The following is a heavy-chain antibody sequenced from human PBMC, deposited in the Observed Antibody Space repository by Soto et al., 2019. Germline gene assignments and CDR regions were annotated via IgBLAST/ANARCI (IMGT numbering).Heavy chain of an antibody. V-gene: IGHV3-7*01. CDR3: ARYRRGGIPLPGYSSDDY. D-gene: IGHD3-16*02. CDR1: GFTFSSYW. J-gene: IGHJ4*02. CDR2: IKQDGSEK. Sequence: EVQLVESGGGLVQPGGSLRLSCAASGFTFSSYWMSWVRQAPGKGLEWVANIKQDGSEKYYEDSVKGRFTISRDNAKNSLYLPMNSLGDEDTAVYYCARYRRGGIPLPGYSSDDYWGQGTLVTVSS.